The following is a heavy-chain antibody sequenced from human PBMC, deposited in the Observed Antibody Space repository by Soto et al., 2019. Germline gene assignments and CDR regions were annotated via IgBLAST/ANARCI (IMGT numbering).Heavy chain of an antibody. V-gene: IGHV1-3*05. D-gene: IGHD6-19*01. J-gene: IGHJ4*02. CDR2: INAGNGNT. CDR1: GYTFTGYA. CDR3: ARAVAVPADFDY. Sequence: QVQLVQSGAEEKKPGASVKVSCKASGYTFTGYAMHWVRQAPGHRLEWMGWINAGNGNTKYSQKFQGRVTITRDTSASTTYMDLSGLRSEDTAVYYCARAVAVPADFDYWGQGTLVTVSS.